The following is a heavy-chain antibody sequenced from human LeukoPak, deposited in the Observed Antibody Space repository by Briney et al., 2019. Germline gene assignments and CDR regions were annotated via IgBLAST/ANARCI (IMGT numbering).Heavy chain of an antibody. CDR1: GFTFDDYA. CDR2: ISWSSGNI. Sequence: GGSLRLSCAASGFTFDDYAMHWVRQAPGKGLEWVSGISWSSGNIGYADSVKGRFTISRDNAKNSLYLQMNSLRADDTAVYYCTKEGGPMSATTERYSFDHWGRGTLVTVSS. V-gene: IGHV3-9*01. J-gene: IGHJ4*02. D-gene: IGHD4-17*01. CDR3: TKEGGPMSATTERYSFDH.